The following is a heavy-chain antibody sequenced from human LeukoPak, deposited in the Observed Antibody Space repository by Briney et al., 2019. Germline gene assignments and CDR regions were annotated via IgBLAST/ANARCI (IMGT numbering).Heavy chain of an antibody. CDR3: ARSMVRGVTTTDY. V-gene: IGHV4-39*01. J-gene: IGHJ4*02. CDR1: GGSLSSSSYY. Sequence: SETLYLTCTVSGGSLSSSSYYWGWIRQPPGKGLEWIGSIYYSGSTYYNPSLKSRVTISVDTSKNQFSLKLSSVTAADTAVYYCARSMVRGVTTTDYWGQGTLVTVSS. CDR2: IYYSGST. D-gene: IGHD3-10*01.